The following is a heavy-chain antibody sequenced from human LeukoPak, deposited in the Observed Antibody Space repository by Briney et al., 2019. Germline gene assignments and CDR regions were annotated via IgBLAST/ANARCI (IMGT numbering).Heavy chain of an antibody. D-gene: IGHD3-22*01. CDR3: AGTYYFDSSGHYFGGNGFDI. CDR2: ISYRGNT. Sequence: PSETLSPTCTVSGGSISSYYWSWIRQSPGRGLEWLGHISYRGNTDYNPALKSRVTISVDMFYNQFSLKLSSVTAADTAVYYCAGTYYFDSSGHYFGGNGFDIWGQGTMVTVSS. CDR1: GGSISSYY. V-gene: IGHV4-59*12. J-gene: IGHJ3*02.